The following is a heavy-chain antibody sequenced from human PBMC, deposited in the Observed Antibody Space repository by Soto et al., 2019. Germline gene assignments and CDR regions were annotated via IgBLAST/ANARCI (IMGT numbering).Heavy chain of an antibody. CDR3: TKGGGAYTGYDFDF. J-gene: IGHJ5*01. Sequence: GGSLRLSCGASGFIFNKYGMHWVRQAPGKGLEWVSTIWSDGSNKYYGDSVKGRFTISRDNSKNTLYLEITSLRDEDTAVYYCTKGGGAYTGYDFDFWGQGALVTVSS. D-gene: IGHD5-12*01. V-gene: IGHV3-33*06. CDR1: GFIFNKYG. CDR2: IWSDGSNK.